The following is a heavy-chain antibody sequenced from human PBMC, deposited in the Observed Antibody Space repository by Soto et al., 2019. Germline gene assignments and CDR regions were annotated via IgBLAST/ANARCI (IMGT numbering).Heavy chain of an antibody. J-gene: IGHJ4*02. Sequence: QVQLVESGGGVVQPGRSLRLSCVASGLTFSPQGMHWVRQSPGKGLEWVGGIYNDGRTTYYAESVKGRFTITRDNSKNNVYLQMNSLRAESTAVYYCAGNTSGVDIASTKDWGQGTLVTVSS. CDR2: IYNDGRTT. CDR3: AGNTSGVDIASTKD. D-gene: IGHD5-12*01. V-gene: IGHV3-33*01. CDR1: GLTFSPQG.